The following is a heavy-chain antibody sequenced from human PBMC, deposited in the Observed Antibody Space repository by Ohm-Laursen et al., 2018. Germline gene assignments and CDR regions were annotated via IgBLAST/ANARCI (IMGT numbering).Heavy chain of an antibody. D-gene: IGHD1/OR15-1a*01. Sequence: GSLRLSCAASGFVFTTYAMAWVRQAPGKGLEWVANIKQDGSEKYFLDSVKGRFTFSRDNAKNSVSLQMNSLRGEDTAVYYCARGSGTPWGLYFDHWGQGALVTVSS. CDR2: IKQDGSEK. CDR3: ARGSGTPWGLYFDH. CDR1: GFVFTTYA. J-gene: IGHJ4*02. V-gene: IGHV3-7*01.